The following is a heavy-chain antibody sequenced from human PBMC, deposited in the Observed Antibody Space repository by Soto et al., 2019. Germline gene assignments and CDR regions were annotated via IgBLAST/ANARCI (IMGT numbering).Heavy chain of an antibody. Sequence: GESLKISCRGSGYSFTDYWIGWVRHMPGKGLEWMGIIYPGDSDTRYSPSFQGQVAISADNSISTAYLHWTSLRASDTAMYYCARDVNGNIHPQYFDHWGQGTLVTVSS. D-gene: IGHD1-26*01. J-gene: IGHJ4*02. CDR1: GYSFTDYW. V-gene: IGHV5-51*01. CDR3: ARDVNGNIHPQYFDH. CDR2: IYPGDSDT.